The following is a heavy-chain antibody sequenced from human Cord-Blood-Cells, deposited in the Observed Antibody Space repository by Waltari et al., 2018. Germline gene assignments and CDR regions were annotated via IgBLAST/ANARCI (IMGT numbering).Heavy chain of an antibody. CDR2: ISGSGGST. CDR1: GFTFRSYA. V-gene: IGHV3-23*01. D-gene: IGHD3-3*01. CDR3: AKSRDRSGQYYFDY. J-gene: IGHJ4*02. Sequence: EVQLLESGGGLVQPGGSLRLSCAASGFTFRSYAMSWVRQAPGKGLEGVSAISGSGGSTEYADSVKGRFTISRDKSKNTLYLQMNSLRAEDTAVYYCAKSRDRSGQYYFDYWGQGTLVTVSS.